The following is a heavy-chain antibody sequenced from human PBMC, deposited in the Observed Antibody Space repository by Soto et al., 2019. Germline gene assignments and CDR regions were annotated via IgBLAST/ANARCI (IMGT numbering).Heavy chain of an antibody. D-gene: IGHD3-22*01. V-gene: IGHV4-38-2*01. CDR1: GYSVSSGYY. CDR2: GFHGGTT. J-gene: IGHJ4*02. CDR3: ARVDSPYYYNSSGYFTY. Sequence: SETLSLTCAVSGYSVSSGYYWGWIRQPPGKGPEWIGNGFHGGTTYYNPSLKSRAVISVDTSKNELSLRLDTVTAADTAVYYCARVDSPYYYNSSGYFTYWGQGILVTVSS.